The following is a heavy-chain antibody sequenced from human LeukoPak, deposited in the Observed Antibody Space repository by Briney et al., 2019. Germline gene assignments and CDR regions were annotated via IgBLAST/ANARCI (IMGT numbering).Heavy chain of an antibody. Sequence: GGSLRLSCAASGFTFSSYAMSWVRQAPGKGLEWVSGISGSGDNTYYADSVKGRFTISRDNSKNTLYVQVNSLGTEDTAAYYCAKGSYYDSSGSFYFDYWGQGTLVTVSS. CDR2: ISGSGDNT. J-gene: IGHJ4*02. CDR3: AKGSYYDSSGSFYFDY. D-gene: IGHD3-22*01. V-gene: IGHV3-23*01. CDR1: GFTFSSYA.